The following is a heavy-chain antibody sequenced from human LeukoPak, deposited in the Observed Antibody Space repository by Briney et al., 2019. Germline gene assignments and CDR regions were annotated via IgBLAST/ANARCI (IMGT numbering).Heavy chain of an antibody. CDR3: ARDLREVGESPAQHNWFDP. CDR1: GYTFTGYY. Sequence: GASVKVSCKASGYTFTGYYMHWVRQAPGQGLEWMGRINPNSGGTNYAQKFQGRVTMTRDTSISTAYMEPSRLRSDDTAVYYCARDLREVGESPAQHNWFDPWGQGTLVTVSS. V-gene: IGHV1-2*06. D-gene: IGHD3-10*01. CDR2: INPNSGGT. J-gene: IGHJ5*02.